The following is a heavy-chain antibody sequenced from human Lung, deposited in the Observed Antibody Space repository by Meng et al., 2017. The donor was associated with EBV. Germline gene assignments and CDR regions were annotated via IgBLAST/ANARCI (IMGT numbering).Heavy chain of an antibody. CDR1: GFSLSTTGAG. CDR2: IFWDDDE. D-gene: IGHD3-22*01. V-gene: IGHV2-5*02. J-gene: IGHJ4*02. CDR3: AHVAYDSRLGTYYFDS. Sequence: QISLKESGPSLVKPTQTLTLTCTFSGFSLSTTGAGVGWIRQPPGKALEWLALIFWDDDERYSPSLMTRLTITKDTSKNQVLLTMTNMDPVDTATYYCAHVAYDSRLGTYYFDSWGQGTLVTVSS.